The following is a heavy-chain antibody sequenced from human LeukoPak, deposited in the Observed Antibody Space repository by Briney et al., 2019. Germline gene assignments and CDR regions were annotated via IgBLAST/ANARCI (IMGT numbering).Heavy chain of an antibody. J-gene: IGHJ3*02. Sequence: SETLSLTCNVSGVSVSDGRYYWNWIRQHPGKGLEWIGYKYYSGSAKYNPSLKSRLTISIDTSKNQFSLQLSSVTAADTATYYCATPYCSSISCLDVFNMWGQGTRVTVSS. D-gene: IGHD2-2*01. V-gene: IGHV4-31*03. CDR2: KYYSGSA. CDR1: GVSVSDGRYY. CDR3: ATPYCSSISCLDVFNM.